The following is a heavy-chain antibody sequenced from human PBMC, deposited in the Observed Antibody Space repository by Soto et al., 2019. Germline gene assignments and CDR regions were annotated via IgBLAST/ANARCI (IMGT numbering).Heavy chain of an antibody. CDR1: GDIVSSSSVT. CDR3: VRLIGNSWLDF. CDR2: TYYRSKWYN. V-gene: IGHV6-1*01. J-gene: IGHJ5*01. Sequence: PSQTLSLTCAISGDIVSSSSVTWNWIRQSPSRGLEWLGRTYYRSKWYNDYAESVKSRITINPDTSKNQFSLHLNSVTPEDTAVYYCVRLIGNSWLDFWGQGTLVTVSS. D-gene: IGHD1-26*01.